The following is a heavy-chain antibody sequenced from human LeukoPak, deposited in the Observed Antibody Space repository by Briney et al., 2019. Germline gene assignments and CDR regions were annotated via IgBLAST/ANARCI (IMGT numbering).Heavy chain of an antibody. V-gene: IGHV4-34*01. CDR1: GGSFSGYY. J-gene: IGHJ4*02. D-gene: IGHD3-10*01. CDR2: INHSGST. Sequence: SETLSLTCAVYGGSFSGYYWSWIRQPPGKGLEWIGEINHSGSTNYNPSLKSRVTMSVDTSKNQFSLKLSSVTAADTAVYYCARPSSMVRGQTGYFDYWGQGTLDTVSS. CDR3: ARPSSMVRGQTGYFDY.